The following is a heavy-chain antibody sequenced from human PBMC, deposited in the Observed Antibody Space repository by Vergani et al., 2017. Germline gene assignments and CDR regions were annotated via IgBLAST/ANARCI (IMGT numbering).Heavy chain of an antibody. J-gene: IGHJ1*01. Sequence: QVHLVESGGGVFQLGRSRGLSGVVSGLPSGFYGMHGVGQPPGKGLEWVAVISYDGTQKYYADSVKGRFTISRDNSKSTLYLQMNSLRTEDTAVYYCATKSCGTPGCQIGYFREWGQGTLVTVSS. CDR1: GLPSGFYG. V-gene: IGHV3-30*03. CDR2: ISYDGTQK. D-gene: IGHD1-1*01. CDR3: ATKSCGTPGCQIGYFRE.